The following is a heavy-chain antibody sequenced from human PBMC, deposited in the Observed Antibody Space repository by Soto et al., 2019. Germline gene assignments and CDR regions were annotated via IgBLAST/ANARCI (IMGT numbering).Heavy chain of an antibody. CDR2: IKSKTGGGTT. CDR1: GFTFSDAW. Sequence: QLVESGGGLVKPGGSLRLSCVVSGFTFSDAWMSWVRQPLGKGLEWVGRIKSKTGGGTTDYAAPVKGRFTISRDDSRNTLYLQMNSLLTEDTAVYYCTTDGYSSGYYVDTHNPFYYGMDVWGQGTTVSVSS. D-gene: IGHD3-22*01. CDR3: TTDGYSSGYYVDTHNPFYYGMDV. J-gene: IGHJ6*02. V-gene: IGHV3-15*01.